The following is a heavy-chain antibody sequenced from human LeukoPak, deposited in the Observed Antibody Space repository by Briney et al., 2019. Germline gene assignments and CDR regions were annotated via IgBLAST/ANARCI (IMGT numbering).Heavy chain of an antibody. CDR2: INHSGST. D-gene: IGHD3-22*01. V-gene: IGHV4-34*01. CDR3: ARHLYYYDSSGYYGRNLYYFDY. J-gene: IGHJ4*02. Sequence: SETLSLTCAVYGGSFSGYYWSWIRQPPGKGLEWIGEINHSGSTNYNPSLKSRVTISVDTSKNQFSLKLSSVTAADTAVYYCARHLYYYDSSGYYGRNLYYFDYWGQGTLVTVSS. CDR1: GGSFSGYY.